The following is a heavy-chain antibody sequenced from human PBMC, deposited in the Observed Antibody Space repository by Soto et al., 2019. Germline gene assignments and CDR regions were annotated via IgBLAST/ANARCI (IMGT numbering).Heavy chain of an antibody. CDR1: GFTFNTYT. V-gene: IGHV3-23*01. Sequence: PGGSLRLSCSASGFTFNTYTMHWVRQAPGKGLEWVSAISGRGDGTYYAASVKGRFTVSRDNSNLYLQMNSLRVEDTAVYFCAKSTHWGYDSSGSDHWGQGTLVTVSS. J-gene: IGHJ5*02. CDR3: AKSTHWGYDSSGSDH. CDR2: ISGRGDGT. D-gene: IGHD3-22*01.